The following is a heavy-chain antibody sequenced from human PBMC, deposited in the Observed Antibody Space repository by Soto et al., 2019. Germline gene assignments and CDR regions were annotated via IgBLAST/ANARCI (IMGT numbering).Heavy chain of an antibody. Sequence: EVQLLESGGGLVQPGGSLRLSCAASGFTFSSYAINWVRQAPGKGLEWVAAIRGSGDDNTYYAESVKGRFTISRDNSKNTLYLQMISLRGADTAVYYCAEDGGAASMIRGRYYYMDVWGKGTTVTVSS. CDR2: IRGSGDDNT. D-gene: IGHD3-10*01. CDR3: AEDGGAASMIRGRYYYMDV. J-gene: IGHJ6*03. V-gene: IGHV3-23*01. CDR1: GFTFSSYA.